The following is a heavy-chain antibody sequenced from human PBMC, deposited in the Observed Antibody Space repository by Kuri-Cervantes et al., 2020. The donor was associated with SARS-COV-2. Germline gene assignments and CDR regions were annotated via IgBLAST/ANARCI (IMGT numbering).Heavy chain of an antibody. CDR2: IYTSGST. CDR3: ARQSPDQYSGSSQWFDP. CDR1: GGSISNSSYY. D-gene: IGHD1-26*01. V-gene: IGHV4-61*02. J-gene: IGHJ5*02. Sequence: LRLSCTVSGGSISNSSYYWSWIRQPAGKGLEWIGRIYTSGSTNYNPSLKSRVTMSVDTSKNQFSLKLSSVTAADTAVYYCARQSPDQYSGSSQWFDPWGQGTLVTVSS.